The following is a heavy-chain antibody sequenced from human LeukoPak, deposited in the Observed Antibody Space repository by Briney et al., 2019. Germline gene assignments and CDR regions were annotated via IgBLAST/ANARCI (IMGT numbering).Heavy chain of an antibody. V-gene: IGHV3-30*02. J-gene: IGHJ4*02. Sequence: PGGSLRLSCAPSGFTFSSYGMHWVRQAPGKGLEWVAFIRYGGSNEYYADSVKGRFTISRDKSKNTLYLQMNSLRVEDTAVYYCARSSLGDYWGQGTLVTVSS. CDR1: GFTFSSYG. CDR3: ARSSLGDY. D-gene: IGHD7-27*01. CDR2: IRYGGSNE.